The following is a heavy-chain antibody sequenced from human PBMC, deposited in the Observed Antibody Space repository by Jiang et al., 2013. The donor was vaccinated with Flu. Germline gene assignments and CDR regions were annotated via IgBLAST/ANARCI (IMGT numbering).Heavy chain of an antibody. D-gene: IGHD3-10*01. J-gene: IGHJ4*02. V-gene: IGHV3-9*01. Sequence: QLLESGGGLVQPGRSLRLSCAASGFTFDDYAMHWVRQAPGKGLEWVSGISWNSGSIGYADSVKGRFTISRDNAKNSLYLQMNSLRAEDTALYYCAKTPSGSYYNGLVYDYWGQGTLVTVSS. CDR3: AKTPSGSYYNGLVYDY. CDR2: ISWNSGSI. CDR1: GFTFDDYA.